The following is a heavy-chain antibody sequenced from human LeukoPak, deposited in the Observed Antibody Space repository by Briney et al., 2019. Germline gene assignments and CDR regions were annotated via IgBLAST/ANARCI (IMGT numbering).Heavy chain of an antibody. J-gene: IGHJ4*02. CDR1: GFTFSSYG. CDR3: VKGLGQSSNY. D-gene: IGHD2-8*01. CDR2: ISGSGGST. V-gene: IGHV3-23*01. Sequence: GGSLRLSCAASGFTFSSYGMSWVRQAPGKGLEWVSAISGSGGSTYNAGSVKGRFTISRDTSKNTLYLQMNSLRAEDTAVYYCVKGLGQSSNYWGQGTLVTVSS.